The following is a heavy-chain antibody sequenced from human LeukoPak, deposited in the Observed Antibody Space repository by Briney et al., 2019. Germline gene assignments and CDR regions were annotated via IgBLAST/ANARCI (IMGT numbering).Heavy chain of an antibody. J-gene: IGHJ4*02. D-gene: IGHD3-10*01. CDR1: GLTFSSYE. Sequence: VGSLRLSKAASGLTFSSYEMTCVRQAPGKGQEWVSYISSSGSTIYYADSVKGRFTISRDNAENSLYLKMNSLRAEDTAVYYCAFPGMVRGVGYWGQGTLVTVSS. CDR3: AFPGMVRGVGY. CDR2: ISSSGSTI. V-gene: IGHV3-48*03.